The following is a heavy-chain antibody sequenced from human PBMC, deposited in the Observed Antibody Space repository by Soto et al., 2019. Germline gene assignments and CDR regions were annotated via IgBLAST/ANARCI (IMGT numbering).Heavy chain of an antibody. CDR2: IWYDGSNK. Sequence: GGSLRLSSAASGFTFSSYGMHWVRQAPGKGLVWVAVIWYDGSNKYYADSVKGRFTISRDNSKNTLYLQMNSLRAEDTAVYYCARELYYYDSSGYGMDVWGQGTTVTVSS. D-gene: IGHD3-22*01. CDR1: GFTFSSYG. J-gene: IGHJ6*02. V-gene: IGHV3-33*01. CDR3: ARELYYYDSSGYGMDV.